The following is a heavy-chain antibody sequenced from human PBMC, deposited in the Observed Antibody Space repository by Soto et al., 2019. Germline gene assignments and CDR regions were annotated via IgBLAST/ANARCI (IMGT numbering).Heavy chain of an antibody. CDR1: GYSFTDYH. CDR3: ARGDSTDCSNGVCSFFYNHDMDV. V-gene: IGHV1-2*04. Sequence: GASVKVSCKASGYSFTDYHIHWVRQAPGQGLEWLGRINPKSGGTSTAQKFQGWVTMTTDASISTASMELTRLTSDDTAIYYCARGDSTDCSNGVCSFFYNHDMDVWGQGTTVTVSS. CDR2: INPKSGGT. J-gene: IGHJ6*02. D-gene: IGHD2-8*01.